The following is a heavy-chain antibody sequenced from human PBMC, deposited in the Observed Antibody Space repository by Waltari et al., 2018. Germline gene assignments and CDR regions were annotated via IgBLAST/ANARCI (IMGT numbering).Heavy chain of an antibody. CDR3: AKFAGGGYIFRSDAFDI. J-gene: IGHJ3*02. Sequence: QVQLVESGGGVVQPGPSLRLSCVASGFTFNTYAMHWVRQVPGKGMEWVAVILYDGSNKNYADSVKGRFTISRDNSKSTLYLEMNSLRPEDTAVYFCAKFAGGGYIFRSDAFDIWGQGTMVTVSP. D-gene: IGHD1-26*01. CDR2: ILYDGSNK. CDR1: GFTFNTYA. V-gene: IGHV3-30*18.